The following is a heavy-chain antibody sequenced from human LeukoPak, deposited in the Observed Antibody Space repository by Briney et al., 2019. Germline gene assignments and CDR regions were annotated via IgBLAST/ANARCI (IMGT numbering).Heavy chain of an antibody. J-gene: IGHJ6*03. Sequence: SETPSLTCIVSGGSISSSSYYWGWIRQPPGKGLEWIGSIYYSGSTYYNPSLKSRVTISVDASKNQFSLKLSSVTAADTAVYYCARDRSTMVRGFYYYYMDVWGKGTTVTISS. CDR2: IYYSGST. CDR3: ARDRSTMVRGFYYYYMDV. D-gene: IGHD3-10*01. V-gene: IGHV4-39*07. CDR1: GGSISSSSYY.